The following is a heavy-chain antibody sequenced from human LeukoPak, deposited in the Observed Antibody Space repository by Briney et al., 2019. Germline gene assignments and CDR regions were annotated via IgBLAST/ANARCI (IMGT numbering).Heavy chain of an antibody. CDR2: IYYTGST. CDR1: GGSISSYY. CDR3: ARDRDGDYYYYMDV. V-gene: IGHV4-59*12. J-gene: IGHJ6*03. D-gene: IGHD4-17*01. Sequence: KSSETLSLTCTVSGGSISSYYWSWIRQPPGKGLEWIGYIYYTGSTYYNPSLKSRVTISVDTSKNQFSLKLSSVTAADTAVYYCARDRDGDYYYYMDVWGKGTTVTVSS.